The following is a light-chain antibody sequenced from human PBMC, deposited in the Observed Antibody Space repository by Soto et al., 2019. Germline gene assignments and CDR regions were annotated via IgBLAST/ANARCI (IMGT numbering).Light chain of an antibody. CDR1: SSDGGGYNY. CDR2: DVS. CDR3: CSYAGSYTYV. Sequence: QSALTQPRSVSGSPGQSVTISCTGNSSDGGGYNYFSWYQQPPGKAPKLMIYDVSKRPSGVPDRFSGSKSGNTASLTISGLQAEDEADYYCCSYAGSYTYVFGTGTKVTVL. J-gene: IGLJ1*01. V-gene: IGLV2-11*01.